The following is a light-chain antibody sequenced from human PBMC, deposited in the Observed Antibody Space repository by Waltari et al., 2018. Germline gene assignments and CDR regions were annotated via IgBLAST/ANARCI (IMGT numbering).Light chain of an antibody. V-gene: IGKV3-20*01. CDR3: QQYGSSYT. Sequence: EIVLTQSPGTLSLSPGERATLSCRASQSVSSSYLVWYQQKPGQAPRLLIYGASSRAPGIPDRFSGSGSGTDFTLTISRLEPEDFAVYYCQQYGSSYTFGQGTKLEIK. CDR1: QSVSSSY. J-gene: IGKJ2*01. CDR2: GAS.